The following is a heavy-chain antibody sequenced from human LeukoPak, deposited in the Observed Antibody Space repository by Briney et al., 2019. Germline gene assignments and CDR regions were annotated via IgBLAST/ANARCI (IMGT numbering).Heavy chain of an antibody. J-gene: IGHJ3*02. D-gene: IGHD3-3*02. Sequence: PGGSLRLSCAASGFTFSSYAMSWVRQAPGKGLEWVSAISGSGAATYYADSVKGRFAISRDNAKNTLFLQMNSLSPEDTAVYYCARDRSIEDAFDIWGQGTMVTVSS. CDR1: GFTFSSYA. V-gene: IGHV3-23*01. CDR3: ARDRSIEDAFDI. CDR2: ISGSGAAT.